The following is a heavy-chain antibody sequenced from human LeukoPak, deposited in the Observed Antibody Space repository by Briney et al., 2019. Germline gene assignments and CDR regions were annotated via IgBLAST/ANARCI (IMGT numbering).Heavy chain of an antibody. CDR3: ARLRIPAYFDY. CDR2: IYYSGST. CDR1: GGSISSSSYY. V-gene: IGHV4-39*01. Sequence: PSGTLSLTCTVSGGSISSSSYYWGWIRQPPGKGLEWIGSIYYSGSTYYNPSLKSRVTISVDTSKNQFSLKLSSVTAADTAVYYCARLRIPAYFDYWGQGTLVTVSS. J-gene: IGHJ4*02. D-gene: IGHD2-15*01.